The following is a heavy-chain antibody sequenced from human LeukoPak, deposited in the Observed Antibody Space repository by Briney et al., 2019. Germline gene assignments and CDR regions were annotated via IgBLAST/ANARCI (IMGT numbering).Heavy chain of an antibody. CDR2: IRYDGSNK. Sequence: GGSLRLSCAASGFTFSSYGMHWVRQAPGKGLEWVAFIRYDGSNKYYADSVKGRFTISRDNSKNTLYLQMNSLRAEDTAVYYCARDQGKPPLRPDAFDIWGQGTMVTVSS. CDR3: ARDQGKPPLRPDAFDI. CDR1: GFTFSSYG. V-gene: IGHV3-30*02. J-gene: IGHJ3*02. D-gene: IGHD4-17*01.